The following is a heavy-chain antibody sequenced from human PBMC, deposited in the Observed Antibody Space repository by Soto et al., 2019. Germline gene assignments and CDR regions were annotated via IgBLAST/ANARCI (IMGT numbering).Heavy chain of an antibody. CDR1: GYTFSSYD. V-gene: IGHV1-8*01. CDR2: MNPNSGDT. D-gene: IGHD3-10*01. Sequence: QVQLVQSGAEVKKPGASVKVSCKASGYTFSSYDINWVRQAPGQGLEWMGWMNPNSGDTGYAQKFQGRVTMTRDTSTSTAYMEVSRLRSEDTAVYYCARVQDFGQLFSFYYGMDVWGQGTTVTVSS. CDR3: ARVQDFGQLFSFYYGMDV. J-gene: IGHJ6*02.